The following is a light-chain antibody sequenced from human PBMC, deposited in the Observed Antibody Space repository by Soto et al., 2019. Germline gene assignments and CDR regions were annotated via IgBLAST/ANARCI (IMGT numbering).Light chain of an antibody. V-gene: IGKV1-12*01. Sequence: DIQMTQSPSSVSASIGDRVTITCRASQSLSSHLAWYQQKAGKAPKLLIYGVSNLQSGVPSRFSGSESGTEFTLTISSLQPEDFATYYCQHANSFPLTFGQGTRLEIK. CDR2: GVS. CDR3: QHANSFPLT. CDR1: QSLSSH. J-gene: IGKJ5*01.